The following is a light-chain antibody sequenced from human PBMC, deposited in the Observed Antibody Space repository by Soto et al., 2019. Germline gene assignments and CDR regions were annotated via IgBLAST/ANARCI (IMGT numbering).Light chain of an antibody. CDR1: SSDVGGYNY. V-gene: IGLV2-14*01. J-gene: IGLJ7*01. CDR3: QSYDSGLSGSV. Sequence: QSVLTQPASVSGSPGQSITISCTGTSSDVGGYNYVSWYQQHPGKAPKLMIYEVSNRPSGVSNRFSGSKSGNTASLTISGLQAEDEADYYCQSYDSGLSGSVFGGGTQLTVL. CDR2: EVS.